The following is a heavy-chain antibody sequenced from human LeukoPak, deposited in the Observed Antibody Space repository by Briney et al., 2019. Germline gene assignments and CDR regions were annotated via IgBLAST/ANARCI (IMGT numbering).Heavy chain of an antibody. CDR2: ISYSGST. D-gene: IGHD2-15*01. J-gene: IGHJ2*01. CDR3: ARVHCSGGSCAHPHWYFDL. Sequence: SETLSLTCTVSGGSVSSGSYSWSWIRPPPGKGPEWIGYISYSGSTHYNPSLKTRVTISVDTSKNQCSLKLSSVTAADTAVYYCARVHCSGGSCAHPHWYFDLWGRGTLVTVSS. V-gene: IGHV4-61*01. CDR1: GGSVSSGSYS.